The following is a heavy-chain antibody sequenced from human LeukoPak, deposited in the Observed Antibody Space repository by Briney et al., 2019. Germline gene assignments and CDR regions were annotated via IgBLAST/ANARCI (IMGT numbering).Heavy chain of an antibody. Sequence: GESLKISCKGSGYSFTSYWIGCVRQMPGKGLEWMGIIYPGDSDTRFSPSFQGQVTMSVDKSITTAYLQWNSLKTSDTAIYFCARQPIDYGPDYWGQGTLVTVSS. D-gene: IGHD4/OR15-4a*01. CDR3: ARQPIDYGPDY. CDR2: IYPGDSDT. J-gene: IGHJ4*02. V-gene: IGHV5-51*01. CDR1: GYSFTSYW.